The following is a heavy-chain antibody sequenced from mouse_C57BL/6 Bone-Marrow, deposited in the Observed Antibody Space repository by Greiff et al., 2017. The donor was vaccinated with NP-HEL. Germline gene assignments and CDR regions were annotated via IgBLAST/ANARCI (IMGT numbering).Heavy chain of an antibody. J-gene: IGHJ1*03. V-gene: IGHV5-4*01. Sequence: EVKLMESGGGLVKPGGSLKLSCAASGFTFSSYAMSWVRQTPEKRLEWVATISDGGSYTYYPDNVKGRFTISRDNAKNNLYLQMSLLKSEDTAMYYWARDGCTVSWCVDVWGTGTTVTVSS. CDR3: ARDGCTVSWCVDV. CDR1: GFTFSSYA. CDR2: ISDGGSYT. D-gene: IGHD1-1*01.